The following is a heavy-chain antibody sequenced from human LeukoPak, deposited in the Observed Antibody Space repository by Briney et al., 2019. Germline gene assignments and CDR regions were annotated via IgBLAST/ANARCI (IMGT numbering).Heavy chain of an antibody. J-gene: IGHJ1*01. D-gene: IGHD3-22*01. Sequence: GASVKVSCKASGGTFSSYAISWVRQAPGQGLEWMGRIIPILGIANYAQKFQGRVTITADKSTSTAYMELSSLRSEDTAVYYCASPPQEYYYDSSGYQRYFQHWGQGTLVTVSS. CDR3: ASPPQEYYYDSSGYQRYFQH. CDR1: GGTFSSYA. V-gene: IGHV1-69*04. CDR2: IIPILGIA.